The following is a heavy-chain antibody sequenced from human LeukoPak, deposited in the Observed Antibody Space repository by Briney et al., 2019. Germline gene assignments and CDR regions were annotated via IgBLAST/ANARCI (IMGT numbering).Heavy chain of an antibody. Sequence: ASVTVSCKASGYTFTDYYMHWVRQAPGQGFEWMGWINPNDGDTNYAQRFQGRVTMTRDTSISTAHMEVSRLRSDDTAVYYCARANFLYCSSTTCLFDYWGQGTLVTVSS. J-gene: IGHJ4*02. CDR1: GYTFTDYY. CDR2: INPNDGDT. CDR3: ARANFLYCSSTTCLFDY. D-gene: IGHD2-2*01. V-gene: IGHV1-2*02.